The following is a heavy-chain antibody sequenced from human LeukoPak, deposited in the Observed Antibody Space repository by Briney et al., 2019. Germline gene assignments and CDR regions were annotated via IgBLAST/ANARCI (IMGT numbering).Heavy chain of an antibody. CDR1: GGSISSYY. CDR3: ARDRKGNGSGSYYIRAFDI. Sequence: PSETLSLTCTVSGGSISSYYWSWIRQPAGKGLEWIGRIYTSGSTNYNPSLKSRVTMSVDTSKNQFSPKLSSVTAADTAVYYCARDRKGNGSGSYYIRAFDIWGQGTMVTVSS. J-gene: IGHJ3*02. CDR2: IYTSGST. V-gene: IGHV4-4*07. D-gene: IGHD3-10*01.